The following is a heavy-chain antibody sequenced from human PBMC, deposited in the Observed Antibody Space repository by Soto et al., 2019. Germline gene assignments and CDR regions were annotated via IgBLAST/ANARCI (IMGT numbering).Heavy chain of an antibody. V-gene: IGHV1-18*01. CDR2: ISAYNGNT. CDR3: ASSDYSTLYYGMDV. CDR1: GYTFTSYG. Sequence: GASVKVSCKASGYTFTSYGISWVLQAPGQGLEWMGWISAYNGNTNYAQKLQGRVTMTTDTSTSTAYMELRSLRSDDTAVYYCASSDYSTLYYGMDVWGQGTTVTVSS. J-gene: IGHJ6*02. D-gene: IGHD4-4*01.